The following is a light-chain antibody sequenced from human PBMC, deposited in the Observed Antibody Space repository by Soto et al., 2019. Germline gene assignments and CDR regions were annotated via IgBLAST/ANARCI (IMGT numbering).Light chain of an antibody. J-gene: IGKJ2*01. CDR1: QSLSSSF. V-gene: IGKV3-20*01. Sequence: VLTQSPGTLSLSPGERATLSCRASQSLSSSFLAWYQKKPGLAPRLLLYGASNRATGIPDRFSGSGYGTDFTLSISRLEPEDFAVYFCLQYASPRYTFGQGTKLEIK. CDR3: LQYASPRYT. CDR2: GAS.